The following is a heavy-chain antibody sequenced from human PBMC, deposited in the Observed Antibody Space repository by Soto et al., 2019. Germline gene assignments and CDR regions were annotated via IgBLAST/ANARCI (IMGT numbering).Heavy chain of an antibody. Sequence: EVQLLESGGGLVQPGGSLRLSCAASGFTFGVYAMSWVRQAPGKGLEWVSTISGNGYNTYYADSVKGRFTISRDTSKNTLHLQMNSLRVEDTAISYCANSLTGSFLVDDWGQGTLVTVSA. CDR1: GFTFGVYA. CDR2: ISGNGYNT. D-gene: IGHD3-10*01. CDR3: ANSLTGSFLVDD. V-gene: IGHV3-23*01. J-gene: IGHJ4*02.